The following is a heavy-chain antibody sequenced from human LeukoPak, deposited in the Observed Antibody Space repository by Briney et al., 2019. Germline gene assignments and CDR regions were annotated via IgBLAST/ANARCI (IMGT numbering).Heavy chain of an antibody. CDR2: ISSSSSTI. V-gene: IGHV3-48*01. D-gene: IGHD3-10*01. J-gene: IGHJ4*02. CDR1: GFTFSSYS. CDR3: ARVYGSGSYYPHFDY. Sequence: GGSLRLSCAASGFTFSSYSMNWVRQAPGKGLEWVSYISSSSSTIYYADSVKGRFTISRDNAKNSLYLQTNGLRAEDTAVYYCARVYGSGSYYPHFDYWGQGTLVTVSS.